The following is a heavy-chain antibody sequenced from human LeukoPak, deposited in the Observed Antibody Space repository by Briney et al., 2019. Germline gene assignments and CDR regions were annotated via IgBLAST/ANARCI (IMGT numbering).Heavy chain of an antibody. V-gene: IGHV4-34*01. CDR3: ARYPVVVIDNRKAFDI. J-gene: IGHJ3*02. CDR1: GGSFSGYY. CDR2: INHSGST. Sequence: SETLSLTCAVYGGSFSGYYWSCIRPPPGKGLEWIWEINHSGSTNYNPSLKSRVTISVDTSKHQFSLKLSSVTAADKAVYYCARYPVVVIDNRKAFDIWGQGTMVSVSS. D-gene: IGHD2-21*01.